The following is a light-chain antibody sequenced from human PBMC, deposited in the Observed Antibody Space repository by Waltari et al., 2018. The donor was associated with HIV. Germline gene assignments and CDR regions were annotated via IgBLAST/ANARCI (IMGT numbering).Light chain of an antibody. CDR2: RNN. Sequence: QSVLTQPPSASGTPGQSVTIPCSGTNSTIGTNYVYWYQQFPGTAPKLLIYRNNKRPSGVPDRFSGSKSGTSASLAISGLRSDDEADYYCAAWDDTLTVVFGGGTKLTVL. V-gene: IGLV1-47*01. J-gene: IGLJ2*01. CDR3: AAWDDTLTVV. CDR1: NSTIGTNY.